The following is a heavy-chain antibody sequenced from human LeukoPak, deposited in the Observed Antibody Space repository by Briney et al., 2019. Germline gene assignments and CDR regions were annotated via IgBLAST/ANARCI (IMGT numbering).Heavy chain of an antibody. J-gene: IGHJ4*02. CDR1: GGSISSYY. V-gene: IGHV4-59*01. CDR3: ARSGGDGSGSYYSLAIDY. D-gene: IGHD3-10*01. CDR2: IYYSGST. Sequence: KPSETLSLTCTVPGGSISSYYWSWIRQPPGKGLEWIGYIYYSGSTNYNPSLKSRVTISVDTSKNQFSLKLSSVTAADTAVYYCARSGGDGSGSYYSLAIDYWGQGTLVTVSS.